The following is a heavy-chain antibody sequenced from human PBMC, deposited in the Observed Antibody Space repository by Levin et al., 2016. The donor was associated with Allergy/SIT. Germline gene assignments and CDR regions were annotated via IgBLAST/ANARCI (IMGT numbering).Heavy chain of an antibody. J-gene: IGHJ6*03. Sequence: SETLSLTCTVSGGSVSIGGYNWTWIRQPPGKGLEYIGYIYHSGSTNSNPSLKSRVTILLDTSKNQFSLKLNSVTAADTAVYYCARATFSSSYYYYCYMDVWGKGTTVTVSS. CDR1: GGSVSIGGYN. D-gene: IGHD6-19*01. CDR2: IYHSGST. CDR3: ARATFSSSYYYYCYMDV. V-gene: IGHV4-61*08.